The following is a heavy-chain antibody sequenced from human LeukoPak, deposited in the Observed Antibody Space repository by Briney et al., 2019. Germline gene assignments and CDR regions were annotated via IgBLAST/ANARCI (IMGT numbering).Heavy chain of an antibody. CDR1: GGSISSSTYS. V-gene: IGHV4-39*01. CDR3: ARHFWTAAATDC. D-gene: IGHD6-13*01. Sequence: SETLSLTCTVSGGSISSSTYSWGWIRQPPGKGLEWIGSIYYSGISYYNPSLKSRVTISVHTSKNQFSLKLSSVTAADTAVYYCARHFWTAAATDCWGQGTLVTVSS. CDR2: IYYSGIS. J-gene: IGHJ4*02.